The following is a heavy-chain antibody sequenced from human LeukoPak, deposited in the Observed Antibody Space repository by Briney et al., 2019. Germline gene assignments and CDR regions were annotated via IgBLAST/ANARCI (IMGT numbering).Heavy chain of an antibody. J-gene: IGHJ4*02. CDR3: ARLGPLIWFGELLYPPDY. Sequence: PSETLSLTCTVSGGSISSSSYYWGWIRQPPGKGLEWIGSIYYSGSTYYNPSLKSRVTISVDTSKNQFSLKLSSVTAADTAVYYCARLGPLIWFGELLYPPDYWGQGTLVTVSS. D-gene: IGHD3-10*01. CDR2: IYYSGST. V-gene: IGHV4-39*01. CDR1: GGSISSSSYY.